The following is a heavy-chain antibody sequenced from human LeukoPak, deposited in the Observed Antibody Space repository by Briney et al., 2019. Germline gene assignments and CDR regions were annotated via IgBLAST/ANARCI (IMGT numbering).Heavy chain of an antibody. CDR3: AREHNDYYGSSGYYRQGAAFDI. V-gene: IGHV4-59*01. J-gene: IGHJ3*02. Sequence: SQTLSLTCAVSGGSISNYYWSWIRKPPRPGQEWIGYIYFSGSTNSNPSLKSRVTISVDTSTNQFSLKLSSVTAADTAVYYCAREHNDYYGSSGYYRQGAAFDIWGQGTMVTVSS. CDR1: GGSISNYY. D-gene: IGHD3-22*01. CDR2: IYFSGST.